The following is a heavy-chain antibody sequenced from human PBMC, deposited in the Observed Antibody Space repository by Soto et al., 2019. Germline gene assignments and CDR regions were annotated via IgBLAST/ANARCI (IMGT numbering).Heavy chain of an antibody. CDR2: TYYRSKWYN. J-gene: IGHJ6*03. D-gene: IGHD3-22*01. V-gene: IGHV6-1*01. CDR1: GDSVSSNSAA. Sequence: SQTLSLTCAISGDSVSSNSAAWNWIRQSPSRGLEWLGRTYYRSKWYNDYAVSVKSRITINPDTSKNQFSLQLNSVTPEDTAVYYCARGLQVVINYYYYYYMDVWGKGTTVTVSS. CDR3: ARGLQVVINYYYYYYMDV.